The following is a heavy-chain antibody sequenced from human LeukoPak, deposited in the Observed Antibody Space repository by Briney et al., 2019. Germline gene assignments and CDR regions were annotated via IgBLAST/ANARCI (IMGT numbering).Heavy chain of an antibody. CDR3: ARHGGGWSFDY. Sequence: GSLRLSCAASGFPFSSYAMSWVRQAPGKGLEWIGSIYYSGSTYYNPSLKSRVTISVDTSKNQFSLMLSSVTAADTAVYFCARHGGGWSFDYWGQGTLVTVSS. D-gene: IGHD6-19*01. CDR1: GFPFSSYA. V-gene: IGHV4-38-2*01. J-gene: IGHJ4*02. CDR2: IYYSGST.